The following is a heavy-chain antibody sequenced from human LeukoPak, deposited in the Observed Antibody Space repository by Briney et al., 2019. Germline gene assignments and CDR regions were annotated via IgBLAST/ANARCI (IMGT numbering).Heavy chain of an antibody. V-gene: IGHV4-38-2*02. CDR1: GYSISSGYY. CDR3: ARVRDSSGYYLYYFDY. CDR2: IYHSGST. Sequence: SETLSLTCTVSGYSISSGYYWGWIRQPPEKGLEWIGSIYHSGSTYYNPSLKSRVTISVDTSKNQFSLKLSSVTAADTAVYYCARVRDSSGYYLYYFDYWGQGTLVTVSS. D-gene: IGHD3-22*01. J-gene: IGHJ4*02.